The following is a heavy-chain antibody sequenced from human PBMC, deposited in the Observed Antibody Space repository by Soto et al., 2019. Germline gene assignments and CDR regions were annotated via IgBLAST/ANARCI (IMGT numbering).Heavy chain of an antibody. CDR2: IYYSGST. D-gene: IGHD6-19*01. CDR3: ARGISIAVATWFDP. J-gene: IGHJ5*02. Sequence: SETLSLTCTVSGGSISSYYWSWIRQPPGKGLEWIGYIYYSGSTNYNPSLKSRVTIPVDTSKNQFSLKLSSVTAADTAVYYCARGISIAVATWFDPWGQGTLVTVS. V-gene: IGHV4-59*01. CDR1: GGSISSYY.